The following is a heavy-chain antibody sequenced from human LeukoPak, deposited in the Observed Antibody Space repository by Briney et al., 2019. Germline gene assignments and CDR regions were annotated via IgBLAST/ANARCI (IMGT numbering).Heavy chain of an antibody. V-gene: IGHV4-34*01. CDR1: GGSFSGYY. CDR3: ARGRYCSGGSCYSGPDY. CDR2: INHSGST. D-gene: IGHD2-15*01. Sequence: SETLSLTCAVYGGSFSGYYWSWIRQPPGKGLEWIGEINHSGSTNYNPSLKSRVTISVDTSKNQFSLKLSSVTAADTAVYYCARGRYCSGGSCYSGPDYWGQGTLVTVSS. J-gene: IGHJ4*02.